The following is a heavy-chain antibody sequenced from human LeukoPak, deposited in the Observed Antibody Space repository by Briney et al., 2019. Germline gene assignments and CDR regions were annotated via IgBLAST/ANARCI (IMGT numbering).Heavy chain of an antibody. J-gene: IGHJ6*03. CDR3: ARHGVVPAAIRDFDYYYYYYMDV. V-gene: IGHV5-51*01. CDR2: IYPGDSDT. Sequence: GESLKISCKGSGYSFTSYWIGWVRQMPGKGLEWMGVIYPGDSDTRYSPSFQGQVTISADKSISTAYLQWSSLKASDTAMYYCARHGVVPAAIRDFDYYYYYYMDVRGKGTTVTVSS. D-gene: IGHD2-2*02. CDR1: GYSFTSYW.